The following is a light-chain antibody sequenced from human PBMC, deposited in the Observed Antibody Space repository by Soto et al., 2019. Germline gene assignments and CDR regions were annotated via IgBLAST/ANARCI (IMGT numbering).Light chain of an antibody. V-gene: IGLV2-14*03. Sequence: QSALTQPASVFGSPGQSITFSCTGTSSDVGGYNFVSWYQQHPGKAPKLMIYEVSSRPSGVSNGFSGSKSGNTASLTISGLQPEDEADYYCSSYTTSTTVVFGTGTKLTVL. CDR1: SSDVGGYNF. J-gene: IGLJ1*01. CDR3: SSYTTSTTVV. CDR2: EVS.